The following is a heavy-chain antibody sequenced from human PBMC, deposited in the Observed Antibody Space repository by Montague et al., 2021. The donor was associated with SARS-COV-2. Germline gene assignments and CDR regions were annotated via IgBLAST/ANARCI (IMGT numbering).Heavy chain of an antibody. Sequence: SETLSLTCTVSGASIRDYYRSWIRQPPGKGLEWIGYIYYSGSTNYNPSPKSRVTISVDTSKNQFSLNLSSVTAADTAVYYCARHVSGSLTHFHHWGQGSLVTVSS. CDR3: ARHVSGSLTHFHH. CDR1: GASIRDYY. V-gene: IGHV4-59*08. CDR2: IYYSGST. J-gene: IGHJ1*01. D-gene: IGHD1-26*01.